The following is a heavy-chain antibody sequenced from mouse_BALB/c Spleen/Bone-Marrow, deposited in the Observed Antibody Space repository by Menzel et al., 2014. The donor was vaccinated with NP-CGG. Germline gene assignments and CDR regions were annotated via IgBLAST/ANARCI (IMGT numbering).Heavy chain of an antibody. CDR2: IWAGGST. V-gene: IGHV2-9*02. CDR1: EFSLTSYG. CDR3: ARGGSSGAWFAY. J-gene: IGHJ3*01. Sequence: VKVVESGPGLVAPSQSLSITCTVSEFSLTSYGVHWVRQAPGKGLEWLGVIWAGGSTNYNSALMSRLSISRDNSKSQVFLKMNSLQTDDTAMYYCARGGSSGAWFAYWGQGILVTVSA. D-gene: IGHD1-1*01.